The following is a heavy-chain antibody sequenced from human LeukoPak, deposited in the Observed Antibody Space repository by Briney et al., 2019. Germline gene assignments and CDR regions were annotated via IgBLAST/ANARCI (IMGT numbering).Heavy chain of an antibody. D-gene: IGHD3-10*01. CDR1: GFIFSDYS. CDR2: INSDGSSI. Sequence: GGSLRLSCVASGFIFSDYSMDWVRQAPGKGLVWVSRINSDGSSISYADSVKGRFTFSRDNAKNTLYLQMNSLRAEDTAVYYCSMTPGPRGVFDIWGQGTMVTVSS. V-gene: IGHV3-74*01. CDR3: SMTPGPRGVFDI. J-gene: IGHJ3*02.